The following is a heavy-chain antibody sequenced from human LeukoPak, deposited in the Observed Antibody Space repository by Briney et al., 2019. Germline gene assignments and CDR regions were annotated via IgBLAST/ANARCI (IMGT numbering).Heavy chain of an antibody. CDR1: GGSFSGYY. D-gene: IGHD2-15*01. Sequence: SETLSLTCAVYGGSFSGYYWSWIRQPPGKGLEWFGEINHSGSTNYNPSLKSRVTISVDTSKNQFSLKLSSVTAADTAVYYCARSPYCSGGSCYVPFDYWGQGTLVTVSS. J-gene: IGHJ4*02. CDR2: INHSGST. CDR3: ARSPYCSGGSCYVPFDY. V-gene: IGHV4-34*01.